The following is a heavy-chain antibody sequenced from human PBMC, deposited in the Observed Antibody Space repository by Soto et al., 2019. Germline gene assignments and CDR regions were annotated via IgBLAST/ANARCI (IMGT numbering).Heavy chain of an antibody. CDR1: GFTFSDYY. D-gene: IGHD3-10*01. V-gene: IGHV3-11*01. Sequence: GGSLRLSCPASGFTFSDYYISRIRQAPETGREWISYISGDGNTMFYADSVRGRFTISRDNSKNTLYLQMNSLGAEDTAVYHCAREPAHGDFDYWGQGTQVTVSS. CDR3: AREPAHGDFDY. CDR2: ISGDGNTM. J-gene: IGHJ4*02.